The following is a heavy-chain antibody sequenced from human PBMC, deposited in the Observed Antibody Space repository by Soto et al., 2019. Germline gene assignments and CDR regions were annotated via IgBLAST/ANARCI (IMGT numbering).Heavy chain of an antibody. CDR1: GFTFSSYS. CDR2: ISSSSSTI. Sequence: GGSLRLSCAASGFTFSSYSMNWVRQAPGKGLEWVSYISSSSSTIYYADSVKGRFTISRDNAKNSLYLQMNSLRAEDTAVYYCARDTSSHKTARRWFDPWGQGTLVTVSS. V-gene: IGHV3-48*01. CDR3: ARDTSSHKTARRWFDP. J-gene: IGHJ5*02. D-gene: IGHD2-2*01.